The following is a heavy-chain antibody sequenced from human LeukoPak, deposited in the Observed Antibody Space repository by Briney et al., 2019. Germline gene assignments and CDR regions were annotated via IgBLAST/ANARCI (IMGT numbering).Heavy chain of an antibody. V-gene: IGHV4-59*12. J-gene: IGHJ4*02. Sequence: SETLSLTCTVSGGSISSYYWSWIRQPPGKGLEWIGYIYYSGSTNYNPSLKSRVTISVDTSKNQFSLKLSSVTAADTAVYYCALTGYCGGDCFPFDYWGQGALVTVSS. CDR1: GGSISSYY. D-gene: IGHD2-21*01. CDR2: IYYSGST. CDR3: ALTGYCGGDCFPFDY.